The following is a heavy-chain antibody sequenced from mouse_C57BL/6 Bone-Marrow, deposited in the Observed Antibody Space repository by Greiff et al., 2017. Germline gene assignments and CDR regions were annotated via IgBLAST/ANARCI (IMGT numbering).Heavy chain of an antibody. V-gene: IGHV1-54*01. CDR2: INPGSGGT. J-gene: IGHJ2*01. Sequence: VQLQQSGAELVRPGTSVKVSCKASGYAFTNYLIEWVKQRPGQGLEWIGVINPGSGGTNYNEKFKGTATLTADKSSSTAYMQLSSLTSEDSAVYFCARDGCDTGYWGQGTTLTVSS. D-gene: IGHD2-2*01. CDR3: ARDGCDTGY. CDR1: GYAFTNYL.